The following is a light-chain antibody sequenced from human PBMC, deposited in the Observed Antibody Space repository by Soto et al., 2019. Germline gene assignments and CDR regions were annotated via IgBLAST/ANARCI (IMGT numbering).Light chain of an antibody. CDR2: GAS. V-gene: IGKV3-20*01. CDR1: QSVSSSY. CDR3: QQYGSSPPIT. J-gene: IGKJ5*01. Sequence: EILLTQSPGTLSLSPGERPTLSCRASQSVSSSYLAWYQQKPGQATRLIIYGASSRATGIPDRFSGSGSGTDFTLTISRLEPEDFALYYCQQYGSSPPITFGQGTRLEI.